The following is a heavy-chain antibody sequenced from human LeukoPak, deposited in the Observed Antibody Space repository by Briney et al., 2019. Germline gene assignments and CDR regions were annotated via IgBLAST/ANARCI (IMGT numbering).Heavy chain of an antibody. V-gene: IGHV3-23*01. Sequence: GGSLRLSCTASGFTFSGYDMSWVRQAPGKGLEWVSGISDSAGTTYYADSVKGRFSISRDNSKNTLNLQMNSLRAEDTAVYYCAKSYYYGSGDYSHTAFDIWGQGTMVTVSS. CDR3: AKSYYYGSGDYSHTAFDI. CDR1: GFTFSGYD. J-gene: IGHJ3*02. CDR2: ISDSAGTT. D-gene: IGHD3-10*01.